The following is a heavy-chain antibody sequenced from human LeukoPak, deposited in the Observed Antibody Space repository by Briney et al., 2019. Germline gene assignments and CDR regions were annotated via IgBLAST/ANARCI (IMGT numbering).Heavy chain of an antibody. V-gene: IGHV1-69*01. D-gene: IGHD3-22*01. CDR1: GGTFSSYA. CDR2: IIPIFGTA. Sequence: VASVKVSCKASGGTFSSYAISWVRQAPGQGLEWMGGIIPIFGTANYAQKFQGRVTITADESTSTAYMELSSLRSEDTAVYYCARGGHYYDSSGYYLFDYWGQGTLVTVSS. J-gene: IGHJ4*02. CDR3: ARGGHYYDSSGYYLFDY.